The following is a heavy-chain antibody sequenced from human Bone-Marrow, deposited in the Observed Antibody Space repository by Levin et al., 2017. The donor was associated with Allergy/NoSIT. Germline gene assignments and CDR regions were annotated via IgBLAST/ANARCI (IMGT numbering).Heavy chain of an antibody. CDR3: AKDTRYYGSEPTYDH. V-gene: IGHV3-23*01. J-gene: IGHJ4*02. CDR1: GFTFSTYA. CDR2: LSGSGADT. Sequence: PGGSLRLSCVASGFTFSTYAMTWVRQAPGKGLEWVSGLSGSGADTYYSDSVRGRFTISRDNSKNTLYLQMNSLRAQDTALYYCAKDTRYYGSEPTYDHWGQGTLVTVSS. D-gene: IGHD3-10*01.